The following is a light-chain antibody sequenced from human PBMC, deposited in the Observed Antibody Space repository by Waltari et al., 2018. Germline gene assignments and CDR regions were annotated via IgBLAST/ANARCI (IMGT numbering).Light chain of an antibody. CDR2: WAS. Sequence: DIVMTQSPDSLAVSLGERATINCKSSQSVFHSSDSKNYLTWYQQKPGQPPKLLIYWASTRQFGVPDRFSGSGSGTDFTLTISSLQAEDVALYYCQQHYSSPLTFGGGTKVEIQ. CDR3: QQHYSSPLT. J-gene: IGKJ4*01. CDR1: QSVFHSSDSKNY. V-gene: IGKV4-1*01.